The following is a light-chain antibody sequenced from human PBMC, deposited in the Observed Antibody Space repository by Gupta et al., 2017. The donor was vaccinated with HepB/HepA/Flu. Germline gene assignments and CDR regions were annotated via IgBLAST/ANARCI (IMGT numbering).Light chain of an antibody. CDR3: QQDISYYT. CDR2: KAS. J-gene: IGKJ2*01. CDR1: QSFSSW. Sequence: DIQLTQSPSTLSASVGDRVTITCRASQSFSSWLAWYQQKPGKAPKLLIYKASRVKSGVPSRFSGSGAGTEFTLTSTSLQPDDFATYYCQQDISYYTFGQGTKLEI. V-gene: IGKV1-5*03.